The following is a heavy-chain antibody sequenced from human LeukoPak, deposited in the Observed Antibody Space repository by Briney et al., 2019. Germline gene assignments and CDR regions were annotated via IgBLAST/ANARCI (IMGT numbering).Heavy chain of an antibody. J-gene: IGHJ5*02. CDR3: ARRGHSSSWPYNWFDP. V-gene: IGHV5-51*01. CDR2: IYPDDSDT. CDR1: GYSFTSYW. D-gene: IGHD6-13*01. Sequence: GESLKISCKGSGYSFTSYWIAWVRRMPGKGLEWMGIIYPDDSDTKYSPSFQGQVTISADKSISTAYLKWSSLKVSDIAMYYCARRGHSSSWPYNWFDPWGQGTLVTVSS.